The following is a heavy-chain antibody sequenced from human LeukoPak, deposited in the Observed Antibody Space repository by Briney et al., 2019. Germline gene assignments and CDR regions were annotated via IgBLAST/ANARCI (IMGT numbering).Heavy chain of an antibody. CDR2: ISAYNGNT. J-gene: IGHJ6*03. D-gene: IGHD3-3*01. CDR3: ARGAYDFWSGYSYYYMDV. Sequence: ASVKVSCKASGYTFTSYGISWVRQAPGQGLEGMGWISAYNGNTNYAQKLQGRVTMTTDTSTSTAYMELRSLRSDDTAVYYCARGAYDFWSGYSYYYMDVWGKGTTVTVSS. CDR1: GYTFTSYG. V-gene: IGHV1-18*01.